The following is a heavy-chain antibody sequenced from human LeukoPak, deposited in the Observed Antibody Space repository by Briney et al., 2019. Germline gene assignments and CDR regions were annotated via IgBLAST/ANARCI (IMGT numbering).Heavy chain of an antibody. CDR3: ARVLCGGDCWGGRGAFDI. CDR2: ISSSGSTI. Sequence: GGSVRLSCAASGFTFSSYEMNWVRQAPGKGLEWVSYISSSGSTIYYADSVKGRFTISRDNAKNSLYLQMNSLRAEDTAVYYCARVLCGGDCWGGRGAFDIWGQGTMVTVSS. V-gene: IGHV3-48*03. J-gene: IGHJ3*02. D-gene: IGHD2-21*02. CDR1: GFTFSSYE.